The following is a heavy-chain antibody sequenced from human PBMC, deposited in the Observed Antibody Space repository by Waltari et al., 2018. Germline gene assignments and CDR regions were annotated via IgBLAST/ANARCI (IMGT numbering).Heavy chain of an antibody. CDR3: AGAGGYYYYGMDV. CDR2: ISSSSSYI. CDR1: GFTFSSYS. Sequence: EVQLVESGGGLVKPGGSLSLSCAASGFTFSSYSMNWVRQAPGKGLEWVSSISSSSSYIYYADSVKGRFTISRDNAKNSLYLQMNSLRAEDTAVYYCAGAGGYYYYGMDVWGQGTTVTVSS. V-gene: IGHV3-21*01. D-gene: IGHD3-16*01. J-gene: IGHJ6*02.